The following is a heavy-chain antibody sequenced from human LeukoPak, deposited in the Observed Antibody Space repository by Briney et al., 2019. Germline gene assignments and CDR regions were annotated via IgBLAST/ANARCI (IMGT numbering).Heavy chain of an antibody. CDR2: ILYDGSEK. J-gene: IGHJ4*02. Sequence: GGSLRLSCEASGFSFSDYGMHWVRQGPGKGLEWVAFILYDGSEKYYADSMKGRFTVSRDNSKNTVYLQMNSLRTEDTAVYYCAKDQAGGWGQGTLVTVSS. D-gene: IGHD6-19*01. CDR3: AKDQAGG. V-gene: IGHV3-30*02. CDR1: GFSFSDYG.